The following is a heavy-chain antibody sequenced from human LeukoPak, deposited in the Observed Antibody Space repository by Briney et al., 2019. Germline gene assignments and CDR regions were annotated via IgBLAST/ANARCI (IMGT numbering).Heavy chain of an antibody. Sequence: ASVKVSCKASGYTFTRYAIHWVRQAPGQRLEWMGWINAGNGNTKYSQKFQGRVTITRDTSASTAYMELSSLRSEDTAVCYCAREGAVARHWFDPWGQGTLVTVSS. V-gene: IGHV1-3*01. D-gene: IGHD6-19*01. J-gene: IGHJ5*02. CDR3: AREGAVARHWFDP. CDR2: INAGNGNT. CDR1: GYTFTRYA.